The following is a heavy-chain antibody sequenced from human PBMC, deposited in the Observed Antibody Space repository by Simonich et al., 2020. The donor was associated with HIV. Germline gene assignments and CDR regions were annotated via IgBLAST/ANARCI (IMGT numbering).Heavy chain of an antibody. CDR1: GYTFTAYY. V-gene: IGHV1-2*02. CDR2: LNPNSGGT. Sequence: QVQLVQSGAEVKKPGASVNVSCKASGYTFTAYYIHWVRQAPGQGLEWMGWLNPNSGGTSYAQKFQGRVTMTRDTSISTAYMELSRLKSDDTAVYYCARAAADYYDTSGYYYGDYFDYWGQGTLVTVSS. CDR3: ARAAADYYDTSGYYYGDYFDY. D-gene: IGHD3-22*01. J-gene: IGHJ4*02.